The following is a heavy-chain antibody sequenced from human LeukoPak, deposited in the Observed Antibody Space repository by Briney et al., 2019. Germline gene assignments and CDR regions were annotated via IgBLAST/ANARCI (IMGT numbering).Heavy chain of an antibody. J-gene: IGHJ4*02. V-gene: IGHV1-2*06. CDR2: INPNSGGT. D-gene: IGHD6-19*01. Sequence: ASVKVSCKASGYTFTGYYMHWVRQAPGQGLEWMGRINPNSGGTNYAQKFQGRVTMTRDTSISTAYMELSMLRSDDTAVYYCARAPPPYSSGWYGEGGDYWGQGTLVTVSS. CDR3: ARAPPPYSSGWYGEGGDY. CDR1: GYTFTGYY.